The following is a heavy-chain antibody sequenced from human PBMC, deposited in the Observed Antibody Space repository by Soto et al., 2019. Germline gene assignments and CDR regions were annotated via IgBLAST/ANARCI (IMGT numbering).Heavy chain of an antibody. CDR2: IYPGDSDT. J-gene: IGHJ6*02. V-gene: IGHV5-51*01. Sequence: PGESLKISCKGSGYSFTSYWIGWVRQMPGKGLEWMGIIYPGDSDTRYSPSFQGQVTISADKSISTAYLQWSSLKASDTAMYYCARHQHPRGLNYGSGSLYGMDVWGQGTTVTVSS. D-gene: IGHD3-10*01. CDR3: ARHQHPRGLNYGSGSLYGMDV. CDR1: GYSFTSYW.